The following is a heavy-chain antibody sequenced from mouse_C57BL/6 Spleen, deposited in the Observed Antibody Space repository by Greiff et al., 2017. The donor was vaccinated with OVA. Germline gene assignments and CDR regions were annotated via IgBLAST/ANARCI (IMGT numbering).Heavy chain of an antibody. Sequence: EVQGVESGGDLVKPGGSLKLSCAASGFTFSSYGMSWVRQTPDKRLEWVATISSGGSYTYYPDSVKGRFTISRDNAKNTLYLQMSSLKSEDTAMYYCASRVYYDYGWYFDVWGTGTTVTVSS. J-gene: IGHJ1*03. CDR3: ASRVYYDYGWYFDV. V-gene: IGHV5-6*01. D-gene: IGHD2-4*01. CDR1: GFTFSSYG. CDR2: ISSGGSYT.